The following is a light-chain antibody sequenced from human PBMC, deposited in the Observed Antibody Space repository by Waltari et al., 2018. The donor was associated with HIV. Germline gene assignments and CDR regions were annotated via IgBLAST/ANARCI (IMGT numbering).Light chain of an antibody. CDR3: SSYTSSSTLYVV. Sequence: QSALTQPASVSGSPGQSITISCTGTSRAVGGYNYVSWYQQHPGKAPKLMIYEVSNRPSGVSNRFSGSKSGNTASLTISGLQAEDEADYYCSSYTSSSTLYVVFGGGTKLTVL. CDR2: EVS. V-gene: IGLV2-14*01. J-gene: IGLJ2*01. CDR1: SRAVGGYNY.